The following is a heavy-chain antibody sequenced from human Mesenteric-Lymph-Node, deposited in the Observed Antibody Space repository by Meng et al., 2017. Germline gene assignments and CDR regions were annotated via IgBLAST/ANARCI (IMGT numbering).Heavy chain of an antibody. D-gene: IGHD4-23*01. CDR2: IYSGGSM. J-gene: IGHJ4*02. CDR1: GITVSDNY. CDR3: ARQKYGGGHFDY. Sequence: GGSLRPSCAASGITVSDNYMGGVRQAPGKGREWISDIYSGGSMFYADSVKGRFTISRDNSVNTVSLQMNSLRPEDTAIYYCARQKYGGGHFDYWGQGTLVTVSS. V-gene: IGHV3-66*02.